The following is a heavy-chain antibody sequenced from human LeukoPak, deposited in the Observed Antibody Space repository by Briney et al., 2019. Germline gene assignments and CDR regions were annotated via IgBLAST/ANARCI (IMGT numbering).Heavy chain of an antibody. D-gene: IGHD2-15*01. CDR2: ISSSGSTI. CDR1: GFTFGDYY. CDR3: ARGQGSVVAAPNFDY. Sequence: KSGGSLRLSCAASGFTFGDYYMSWIRQAPGKGLEWVSYISSSGSTIYYADSVKGRFTISRDNAKNSLYLQMNSLRAEDTAVYYCARGQGSVVAAPNFDYWGQGTLVTVSS. V-gene: IGHV3-11*01. J-gene: IGHJ4*02.